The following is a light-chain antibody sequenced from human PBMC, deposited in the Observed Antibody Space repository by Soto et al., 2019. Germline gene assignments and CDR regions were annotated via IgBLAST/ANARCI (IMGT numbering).Light chain of an antibody. J-gene: IGKJ3*01. CDR3: QQYNSYPYS. CDR2: DAS. CDR1: QNIDSW. V-gene: IGKV1-5*01. Sequence: DIPVTQSPSTLSASVGDRVTISCRASQNIDSWLAWYQQKPGKAPKLLIYDASSLEGGVPSRFSGSGSGTEFTLTISSLQPDDFATYYCQQYNSYPYSFGPGTKVDIK.